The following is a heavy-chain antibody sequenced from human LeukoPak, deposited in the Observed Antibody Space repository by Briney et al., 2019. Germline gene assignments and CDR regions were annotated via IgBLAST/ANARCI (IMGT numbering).Heavy chain of an antibody. V-gene: IGHV4-61*08. J-gene: IGHJ6*02. CDR3: ARCGLSAFAGMDV. Sequence: SETLSLTCTVSGGSISSGGYYWSWIRQPPGKGLEWIGYIYYSGSTNYNPPLKSRVTISVDTSKNQFSLKLSSVTAADTAVYYYARCGLSAFAGMDVWGQGTTVTVSS. D-gene: IGHD2-21*01. CDR1: GGSISSGGYY. CDR2: IYYSGST.